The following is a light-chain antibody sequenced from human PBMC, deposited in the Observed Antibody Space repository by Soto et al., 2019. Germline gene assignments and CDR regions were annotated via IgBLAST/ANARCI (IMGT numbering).Light chain of an antibody. CDR2: STS. V-gene: IGKV3-20*01. CDR1: RRVGSNY. Sequence: EIVLTQSPGTLSLSPGERATLSCRASRRVGSNYLAWYRLKPGQSPSLLIYSTSIRAAGIPDRFSGSGSGTEFTLTISRLEPEDFAVYYCQQYGNSPGTFGQGTKVE. J-gene: IGKJ1*01. CDR3: QQYGNSPGT.